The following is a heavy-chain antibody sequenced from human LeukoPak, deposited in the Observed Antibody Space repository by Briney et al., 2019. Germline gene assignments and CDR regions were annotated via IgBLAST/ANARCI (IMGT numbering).Heavy chain of an antibody. J-gene: IGHJ4*02. CDR3: AKGVGYYYDSSGYYGVDY. V-gene: IGHV3-23*01. CDR2: ISGSGGST. CDR1: GFAFSSYA. D-gene: IGHD3-22*01. Sequence: GGSLRLSCAASGFAFSSYAMSWVRQAPGKGLEWVSAISGSGGSTYYADSVKGRFTISRDNSKNTLYLQMNSLRAEDTAVYYCAKGVGYYYDSSGYYGVDYWGQGTLVTVSS.